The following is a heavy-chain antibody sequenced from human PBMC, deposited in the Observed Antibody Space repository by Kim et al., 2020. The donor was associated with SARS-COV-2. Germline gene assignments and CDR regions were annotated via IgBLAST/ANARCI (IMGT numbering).Heavy chain of an antibody. V-gene: IGHV5-51*01. D-gene: IGHD1-26*01. CDR1: GYSFSTYW. J-gene: IGHJ4*02. CDR3: ARNKDVGSTTSAFDF. CDR2: IYPGDFDT. Sequence: GESLKISCKGSGYSFSTYWIGWVRQMPGKGLEWMGIIYPGDFDTRYSPSFQGQVTISADKSISTAYLQWSSLKASDTAMYYCARNKDVGSTTSAFDFWGQGTLVTVSS.